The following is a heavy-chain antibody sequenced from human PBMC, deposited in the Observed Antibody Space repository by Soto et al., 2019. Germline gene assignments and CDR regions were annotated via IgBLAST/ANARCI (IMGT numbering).Heavy chain of an antibody. D-gene: IGHD6-19*01. CDR3: AKDPATIAVAGTFDD. CDR1: GFTFSTYG. J-gene: IGHJ4*02. Sequence: EVQLLESGGGLVQPGGSLRLSCAASGFTFSTYGMSWVRQAPGKGLEWVSIISGSGGSTYYADTVKGRFTISRDNSKITLYLQMNSLRAEDTAVYYCAKDPATIAVAGTFDDWGQGTLVIVSS. CDR2: ISGSGGST. V-gene: IGHV3-23*01.